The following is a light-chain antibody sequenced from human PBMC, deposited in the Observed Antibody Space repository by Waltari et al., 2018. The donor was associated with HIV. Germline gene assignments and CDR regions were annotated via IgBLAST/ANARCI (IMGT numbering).Light chain of an antibody. CDR3: AAWDVSLRGAYV. V-gene: IGLV1-47*02. J-gene: IGLJ1*01. Sequence: QSVLTQPPSASGTPGQRVTISCSWARSDIGSNYVYWYQQLPGTAPKLLIYSNNQRPSGVPDRFSASKSGTSASLAISGLRSEDEADYYCAAWDVSLRGAYVFGTGTKVAVL. CDR2: SNN. CDR1: RSDIGSNY.